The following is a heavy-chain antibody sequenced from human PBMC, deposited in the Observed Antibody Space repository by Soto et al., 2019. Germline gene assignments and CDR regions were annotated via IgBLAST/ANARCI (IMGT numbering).Heavy chain of an antibody. D-gene: IGHD3-10*02. V-gene: IGHV4-30-4*01. J-gene: IGHJ4*02. Sequence: SETLSLTCTVSGGSISSGDYYWGWIRQPPGKGLEWIGYIYYSGSTYYNPSLKSRVTISVNTSKNQFSLKLSSVTAADTALYYCARERAYVGLAYFDYCGQRTPVTVSS. CDR1: GGSISSGDYY. CDR3: ARERAYVGLAYFDY. CDR2: IYYSGST.